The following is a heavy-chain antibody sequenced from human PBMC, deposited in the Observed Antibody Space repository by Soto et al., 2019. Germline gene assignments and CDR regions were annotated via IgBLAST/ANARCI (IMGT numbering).Heavy chain of an antibody. Sequence: GGSLRLSCAASGFTFSSYGMHWVRQAPGKGLEWVAVISYDGSNKYYADSVKGRFTISRDNSKNTLYLQMNSLRAEDTAVYYCAKDGEVATTIVLWNYFDYWGQGTLVTVSS. D-gene: IGHD5-12*01. CDR1: GFTFSSYG. CDR3: AKDGEVATTIVLWNYFDY. V-gene: IGHV3-30*18. J-gene: IGHJ4*02. CDR2: ISYDGSNK.